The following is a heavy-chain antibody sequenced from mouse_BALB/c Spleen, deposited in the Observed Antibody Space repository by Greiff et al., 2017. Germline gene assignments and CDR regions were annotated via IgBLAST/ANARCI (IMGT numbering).Heavy chain of an antibody. J-gene: IGHJ4*01. Sequence: QVHVKQSGAELARPGASVKMSCKASGYTFTSYTMHWVKQRPGQGLEWIGYINPSSGYTNYNQKFKDKATLTADKSSSTAYMQLSSLTSEDSAVYYCARWETYYGNYGYAMDYWGQGTSVTVSS. D-gene: IGHD2-10*01. CDR3: ARWETYYGNYGYAMDY. V-gene: IGHV1-4*01. CDR1: GYTFTSYT. CDR2: INPSSGYT.